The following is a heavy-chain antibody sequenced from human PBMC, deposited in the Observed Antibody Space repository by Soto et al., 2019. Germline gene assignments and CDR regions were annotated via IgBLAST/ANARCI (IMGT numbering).Heavy chain of an antibody. D-gene: IGHD3-16*01. V-gene: IGHV3-33*01. CDR1: GLTFSSYG. CDR2: IWYDGSNK. Sequence: QVQLVESGGGVVQPGRSLRLSCAASGLTFSSYGMHWVRQAPGKGLEWVAVIWYDGSNKYYADSVKGRFTISRDNSKNTLYLQMNSLRAEDTAVYYCARAKRGGNWFDPWGQGTLVTVSS. CDR3: ARAKRGGNWFDP. J-gene: IGHJ5*02.